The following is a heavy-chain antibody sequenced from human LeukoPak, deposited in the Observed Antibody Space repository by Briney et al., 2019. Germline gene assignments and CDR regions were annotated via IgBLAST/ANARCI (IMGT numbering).Heavy chain of an antibody. CDR1: GGSISSYY. J-gene: IGHJ4*02. CDR2: IYYSGTT. CDR3: ARGVYIAAAQYAY. Sequence: KPSETLSLTCTVSGGSISSYYWSWIRQPPGKGLEWIGYIYYSGTTNYNPSLKSQVTISVDTSKNQFSLKLSSVTAADTAVYYCARGVYIAAAQYAYWGQGTLVTVSS. D-gene: IGHD6-13*01. V-gene: IGHV4-59*01.